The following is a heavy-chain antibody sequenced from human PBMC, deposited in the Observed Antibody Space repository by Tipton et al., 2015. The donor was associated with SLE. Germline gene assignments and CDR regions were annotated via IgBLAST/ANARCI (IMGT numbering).Heavy chain of an antibody. Sequence: SLRLSCTASGFTFGDYAMSWVRQAPGKGLEWVGFIRSKAYGGTTEYATSVKGRFTISRDDSKSIAYLQMNSLKTEDTAVYYCTRFSRDGYNSDAFDIWGQGTMVTVSS. V-gene: IGHV3-49*04. CDR2: IRSKAYGGTT. CDR1: GFTFGDYA. D-gene: IGHD5-24*01. J-gene: IGHJ3*02. CDR3: TRFSRDGYNSDAFDI.